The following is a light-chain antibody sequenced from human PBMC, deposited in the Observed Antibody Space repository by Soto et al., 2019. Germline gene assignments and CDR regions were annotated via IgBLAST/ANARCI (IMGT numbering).Light chain of an antibody. V-gene: IGLV1-51*01. J-gene: IGLJ3*02. CDR1: DSNIGNHY. CDR2: DDN. Sequence: QSVLTQPPSVSAAPGQRVTISCSGSDSNIGNHYVSWYQQLPGTAPKVLIYDDNKRPSGVPDRFSGSKSGNTASLTVSGLQAEDEADYYCSSHAHSYNWVFGGGTKVTVL. CDR3: SSHAHSYNWV.